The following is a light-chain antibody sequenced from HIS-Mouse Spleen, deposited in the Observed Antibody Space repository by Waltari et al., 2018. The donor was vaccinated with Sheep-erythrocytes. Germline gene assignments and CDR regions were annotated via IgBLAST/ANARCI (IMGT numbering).Light chain of an antibody. CDR3: QQYNSYSWT. Sequence: MTQSPLSLSASVGDRVTITCRASQSISSWLAWYQQKPGKAPKLLIYKASSLESGVPSRFSGSGSGTEFTLTISSLQPDDFATYYCQQYNSYSWTFGQGTKVEIK. J-gene: IGKJ1*01. CDR1: QSISSW. V-gene: IGKV1-5*03. CDR2: KAS.